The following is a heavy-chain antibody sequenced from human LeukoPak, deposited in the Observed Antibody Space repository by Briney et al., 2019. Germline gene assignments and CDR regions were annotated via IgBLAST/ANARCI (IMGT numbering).Heavy chain of an antibody. CDR3: ARDLGDYYGSGSSFFDY. D-gene: IGHD3-10*01. J-gene: IGHJ4*02. CDR1: GFTFNNYW. V-gene: IGHV3-7*04. CDR2: IKQDGSEK. Sequence: PGGSLRLSCAASGFTFNNYWMSWVRQAPGKGLEWVANIKQDGSEKYYVDSVKGRFTISRDNAKNSLYLQMNSLRAEDTAVYYCARDLGDYYGSGSSFFDYWGQGILVTVSS.